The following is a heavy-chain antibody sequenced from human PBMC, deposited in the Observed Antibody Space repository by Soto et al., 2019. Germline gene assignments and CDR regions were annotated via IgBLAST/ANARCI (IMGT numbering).Heavy chain of an antibody. CDR1: GYSFTSYW. CDR3: AAKYYYDSTGYYYEYYFDY. CDR2: IYPGDSDT. Sequence: GESLKISCKGSGYSFTSYWIGWVRQMPGKGLEWMGIIYPGDSDTRYSPSFQGQVTISADKSIRTAYLQWSSLKASDTAMYYCAAKYYYDSTGYYYEYYFDYWGQGTIVTVYS. J-gene: IGHJ4*02. V-gene: IGHV5-51*01. D-gene: IGHD3-22*01.